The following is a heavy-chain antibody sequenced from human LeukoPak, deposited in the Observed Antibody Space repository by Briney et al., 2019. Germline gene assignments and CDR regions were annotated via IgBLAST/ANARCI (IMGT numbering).Heavy chain of an antibody. Sequence: SETLSLTCTVSGGSFSSYYWNWIRQPAGEGLEWIGRIYTSGSTTYNPTLKSRVTISVDTSKNQFSLKLSSVTAADTAVYYCARVGPYAAAGTYYFDYWGQEPWSPSPQ. CDR1: GGSFSSYY. V-gene: IGHV4-4*07. CDR2: IYTSGST. D-gene: IGHD6-13*01. CDR3: ARVGPYAAAGTYYFDY. J-gene: IGHJ4*01.